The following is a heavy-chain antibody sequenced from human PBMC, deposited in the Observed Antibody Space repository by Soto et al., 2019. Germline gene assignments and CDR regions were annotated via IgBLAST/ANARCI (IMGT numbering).Heavy chain of an antibody. CDR3: PRVWEMRYFDY. D-gene: IGHD1-26*01. CDR2: IWYDGSNK. J-gene: IGHJ4*02. V-gene: IGHV3-33*01. Sequence: QVQLVESGGGVVQPGRSLRLSCAASGFIFSNYGMHWVRQAPGKGLEWVAVIWYDGSNKYYADSVKGRFTISRDNSKNTLYLQMNSLRAEDTAGYYCPRVWEMRYFDYLGQGSLVTVSS. CDR1: GFIFSNYG.